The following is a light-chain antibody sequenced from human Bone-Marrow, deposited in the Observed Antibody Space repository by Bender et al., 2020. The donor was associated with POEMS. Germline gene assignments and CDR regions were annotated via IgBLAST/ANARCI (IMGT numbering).Light chain of an antibody. J-gene: IGLJ2*01. Sequence: QSALTQPPSASGSPGQSVTISCTGTSSDVGNYDYVSWYQQHPGKAPKPIIYDVNKRPSGVPDRFSGSKSGNTASLTVSGLLNEDEADYYCSSYADSNIVLFGGGTKLTVL. CDR1: SSDVGNYDY. CDR3: SSYADSNIVL. V-gene: IGLV2-8*01. CDR2: DVN.